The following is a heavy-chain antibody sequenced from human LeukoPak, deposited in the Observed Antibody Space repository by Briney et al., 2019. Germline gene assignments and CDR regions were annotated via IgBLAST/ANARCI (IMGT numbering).Heavy chain of an antibody. CDR2: IYYSGST. Sequence: PSETLSLTCTVSGGSISSYYWSWIRQPPGKGLEWIGYIYYSGSTNYNPSLKSRVTISVDTSKNQFSLKLSSVTAADTAVYYCARQSQRWLLSYYFDYWGQGTLVTVSS. J-gene: IGHJ4*02. CDR3: ARQSQRWLLSYYFDY. D-gene: IGHD3-3*01. CDR1: GGSISSYY. V-gene: IGHV4-59*08.